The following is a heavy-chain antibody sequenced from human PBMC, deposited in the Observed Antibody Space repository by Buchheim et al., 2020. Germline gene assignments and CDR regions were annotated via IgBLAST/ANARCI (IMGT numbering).Heavy chain of an antibody. CDR3: ARDSGIVVVPAARAFDI. CDR2: IYYSGST. CDR1: GGSISSGGYY. Sequence: QIQLQESGPGLMKPSQTLSLTCTVSGGSISSGGYYWSWIRQHPGKGLEWIGYIYYSGSTYYNPSLKSRVTISVDTSKNQFSLKLSSVTAADTAVYYCARDSGIVVVPAARAFDIWGQGT. D-gene: IGHD2-2*01. V-gene: IGHV4-31*03. J-gene: IGHJ3*02.